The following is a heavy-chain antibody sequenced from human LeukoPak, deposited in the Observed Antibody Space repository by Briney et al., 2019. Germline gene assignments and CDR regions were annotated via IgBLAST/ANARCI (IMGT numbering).Heavy chain of an antibody. Sequence: GGSLRLSCAASGFTFSSYGMHWVRQAPGKGLEWVAVISFDGSKDYFADSVKGRFTISRDNSKNTMYLHMNSLRLEDTAVYYCARDSDTFGALDYWGQGNLVTGSS. CDR1: GFTFSSYG. CDR3: ARDSDTFGALDY. CDR2: ISFDGSKD. J-gene: IGHJ4*02. D-gene: IGHD3-10*01. V-gene: IGHV3-30*19.